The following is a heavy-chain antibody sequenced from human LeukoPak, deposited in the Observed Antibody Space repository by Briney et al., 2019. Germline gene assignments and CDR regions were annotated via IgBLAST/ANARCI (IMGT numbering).Heavy chain of an antibody. J-gene: IGHJ5*02. CDR3: ARVSSSSPRGPNWFDP. V-gene: IGHV4-34*01. D-gene: IGHD6-6*01. Sequence: PSETLSLTCAVYGGSFSGYYWSWIRQPPGKGLEWIGEINHSGSTNYNPSLKSRVTISVDTSKNQFSLKLSSVTAADTAVYYCARVSSSSPRGPNWFDPWGQGTLVTVSS. CDR2: INHSGST. CDR1: GGSFSGYY.